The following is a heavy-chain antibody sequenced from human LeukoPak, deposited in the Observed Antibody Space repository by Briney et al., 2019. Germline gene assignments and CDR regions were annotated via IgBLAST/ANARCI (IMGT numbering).Heavy chain of an antibody. D-gene: IGHD5-18*01. V-gene: IGHV3-23*01. CDR3: ARRRGYGYGPNHY. Sequence: PGRSLRLSCAASGFSFRSYGMHWVRQAPGKGLEWVSAISGSGGSTYYADSVKGRFTISRDNSKNTLYLQMNSLRAEDTAVYYCARRRGYGYGPNHYWGQGTLVTVSS. CDR1: GFSFRSYG. J-gene: IGHJ4*02. CDR2: ISGSGGST.